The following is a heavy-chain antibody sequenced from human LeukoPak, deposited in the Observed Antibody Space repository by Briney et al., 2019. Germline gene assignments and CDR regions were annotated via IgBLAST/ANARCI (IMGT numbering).Heavy chain of an antibody. CDR1: GYTFTGYY. D-gene: IGHD3-3*01. CDR2: ITPNIGGT. Sequence: GASVKVSCKASGYTFTGYYIQWVRQAPGQGLEWMGWITPNIGGTNYAQKFQGRVTMTRDTSITTAYMELTSLRSDDTAVYYCALYDFWSGYPDYWGQGTLVTVSS. J-gene: IGHJ4*02. V-gene: IGHV1-2*02. CDR3: ALYDFWSGYPDY.